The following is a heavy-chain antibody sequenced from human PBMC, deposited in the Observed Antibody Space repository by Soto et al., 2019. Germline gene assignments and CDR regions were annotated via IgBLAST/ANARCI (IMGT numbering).Heavy chain of an antibody. CDR1: GFTFGSYA. J-gene: IGHJ4*02. Sequence: GGSLRLSCAASGFTFGSYAMSWVRQAPGKGLEWVSAISGSGGSTYYADSVKGRFTISRDNSKNTLYLQMNSLRAEDTAVYYCAKDPGGYSYGFDYWGQGTLVTVSS. V-gene: IGHV3-23*01. D-gene: IGHD5-18*01. CDR3: AKDPGGYSYGFDY. CDR2: ISGSGGST.